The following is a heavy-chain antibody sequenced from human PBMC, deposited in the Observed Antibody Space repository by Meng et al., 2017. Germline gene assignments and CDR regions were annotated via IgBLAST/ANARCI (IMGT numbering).Heavy chain of an antibody. CDR2: IKSANGDA. V-gene: IGHV1-3*01. CDR1: GYTFTSYT. Sequence: QVQLWQSGVEVEKPGASVKVSCKASGYTFTSYTIHWVRQAPGQSLAWMGWIKSANGDAKYSQKFQGRLTLTRDTSASTAYLELSSLTFEDTAVYYCARGTGSSWFDPWGQGTLVTVSS. J-gene: IGHJ5*02. CDR3: ARGTGSSWFDP. D-gene: IGHD6-13*01.